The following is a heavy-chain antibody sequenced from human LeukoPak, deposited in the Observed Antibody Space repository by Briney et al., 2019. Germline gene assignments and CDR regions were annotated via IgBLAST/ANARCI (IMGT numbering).Heavy chain of an antibody. D-gene: IGHD3-3*01. CDR2: IYYSGST. V-gene: IGHV4-39*01. J-gene: IGHJ4*02. Sequence: TSETLSLTCTVSGGSISSSSYYWGWIRQPPGKGLEWIGSIYYSGSTYYNPSLKRRATISVDTSKNQFSLNTRSVTAADTAVYCCALGGYDFWSGYYSQPDYWGQGTLVTVSS. CDR3: ALGGYDFWSGYYSQPDY. CDR1: GGSISSSSYY.